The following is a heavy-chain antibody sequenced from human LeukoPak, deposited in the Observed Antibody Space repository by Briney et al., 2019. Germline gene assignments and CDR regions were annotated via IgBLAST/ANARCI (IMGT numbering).Heavy chain of an antibody. Sequence: SETLSLTCAVYGGSFSGYYWSWIRQPPGKGLEWIGEINHSGSTNYNPSLKSRVTISVDMSKNQFSLKLSSVTAADTAVYYCASSSYGYYFDYWGQGTLVTVSS. J-gene: IGHJ4*02. V-gene: IGHV4-34*01. CDR2: INHSGST. CDR1: GGSFSGYY. CDR3: ASSSYGYYFDY. D-gene: IGHD5-18*01.